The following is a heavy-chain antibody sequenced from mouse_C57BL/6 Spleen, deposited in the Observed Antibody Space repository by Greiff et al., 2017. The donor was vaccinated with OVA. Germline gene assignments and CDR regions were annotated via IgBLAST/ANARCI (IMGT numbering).Heavy chain of an antibody. J-gene: IGHJ4*01. CDR2: IDPSDSYT. Sequence: QVHVKQPGAELVMPGVSVKLSCKASGYTFTSYWMHWVKQRPGQGLEWIGEIDPSDSYTNYNQKFKGKSTLTVDKSSSTAYMQLSSLTSEDSAVYYCARGRITTPMDYWGQGTSVTVSS. CDR3: ARGRITTPMDY. CDR1: GYTFTSYW. D-gene: IGHD1-1*01. V-gene: IGHV1-69*01.